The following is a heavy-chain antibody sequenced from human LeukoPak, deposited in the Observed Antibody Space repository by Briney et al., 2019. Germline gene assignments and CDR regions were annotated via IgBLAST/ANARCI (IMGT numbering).Heavy chain of an antibody. CDR3: ATDTKTYYDILTGYYSGRGFDY. CDR1: GGSISSYY. D-gene: IGHD3-9*01. V-gene: IGHV4-59*01. CDR2: IYYSGST. Sequence: SETLSLTCTVSGGSISSYYWSWIRQPPGKGLEWIGYIYYSGSTNYNPSLKSRVTISVDTSKNQFSLKLSSVTAEDTAVYYCATDTKTYYDILTGYYSGRGFDYWGQGTLVTASS. J-gene: IGHJ4*02.